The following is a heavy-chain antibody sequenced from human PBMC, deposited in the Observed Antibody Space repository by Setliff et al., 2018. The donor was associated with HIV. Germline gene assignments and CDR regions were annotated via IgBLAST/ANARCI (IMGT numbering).Heavy chain of an antibody. CDR2: INHSGST. Sequence: KPSETLSLTCAVYGGSFSGYYWSWIRQPPGKGLEWIGEINHSGSTNYNPSLKSRVTISIDTSKNQFSLKVSSVTAAGTALYYCARGLPGTYRYSYYYYYMDVWDKGTTVTVSS. CDR3: ARGLPGTYRYSYYYYYMDV. V-gene: IGHV4-34*01. D-gene: IGHD3-16*02. CDR1: GGSFSGYY. J-gene: IGHJ6*03.